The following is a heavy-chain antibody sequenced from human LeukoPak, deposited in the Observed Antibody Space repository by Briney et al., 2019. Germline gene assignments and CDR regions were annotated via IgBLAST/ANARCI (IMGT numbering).Heavy chain of an antibody. CDR3: AELGITMIGGV. J-gene: IGHJ6*04. CDR2: ITGSGGST. CDR1: GFTFSSYG. Sequence: GGSLRLSCAASGFTFSSYGMSWVRQAPGKGLEWVSAITGSGGSTYYADSVKGRFTISRDNSKNTLYLQMNSLRAEDTAVYYCAELGITMIGGVWGKGTTVTISS. D-gene: IGHD3-10*02. V-gene: IGHV3-23*01.